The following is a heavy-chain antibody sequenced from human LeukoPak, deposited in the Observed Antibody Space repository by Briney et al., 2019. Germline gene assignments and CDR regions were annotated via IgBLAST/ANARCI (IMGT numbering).Heavy chain of an antibody. CDR3: AKKEGALLWFGELLEGPIDY. CDR2: ISGSGGST. J-gene: IGHJ4*02. V-gene: IGHV3-23*01. Sequence: GGSLRLSCAASGFTFSSYAMSWVRQAPGKGLEWVSAISGSGGSTYYADSVKGRFTISRDNSKNTLYLQMNGLRAEDTAVYYCAKKEGALLWFGELLEGPIDYWGQGTLVTVSS. D-gene: IGHD3-10*01. CDR1: GFTFSSYA.